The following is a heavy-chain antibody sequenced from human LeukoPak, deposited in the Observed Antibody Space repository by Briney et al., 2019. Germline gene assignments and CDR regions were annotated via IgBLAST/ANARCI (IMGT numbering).Heavy chain of an antibody. D-gene: IGHD3-3*01. CDR3: AREGLWSGYYASKGWFDP. Sequence: SETLSLTCTVSGGSISSYYWSWVRQPPGKGLEWIGYIYYSGSTNYNPSLKSRVTISVDTSKNQFSLKLSSVTAADTAVYYCAREGLWSGYYASKGWFDPWGQGTLVTVSS. CDR2: IYYSGST. CDR1: GGSISSYY. J-gene: IGHJ5*02. V-gene: IGHV4-59*12.